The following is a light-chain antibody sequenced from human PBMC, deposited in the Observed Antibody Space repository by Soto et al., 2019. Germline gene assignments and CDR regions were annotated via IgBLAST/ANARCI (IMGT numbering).Light chain of an antibody. J-gene: IGKJ2*03. V-gene: IGKV1-5*03. CDR3: QHYNSYPYS. Sequence: DIQMTQSPSTLSASVGERVTITCRASQTINEWLAWYQQKIGKAPKVLIYQASTLASAVPSRFSGSGSGTTFTLTISSLQPDDSATYYCQHYNSYPYSFGQGTNLEI. CDR2: QAS. CDR1: QTINEW.